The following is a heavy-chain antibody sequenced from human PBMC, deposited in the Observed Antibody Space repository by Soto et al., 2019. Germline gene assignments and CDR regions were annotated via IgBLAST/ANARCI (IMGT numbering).Heavy chain of an antibody. CDR3: ARGMVRGVEMDV. CDR1: GSSISSSNW. Sequence: SDTLSLTFAYSGSSISSSNWGCLVRQPPGKGLEWIGEFYHSGSTNYNPSLKSRVTISVDKSKNQFSLKLSSVSAADTAVYYCARGMVRGVEMDVWGQGTTVS. V-gene: IGHV4-4*02. J-gene: IGHJ6*02. CDR2: FYHSGST. D-gene: IGHD3-10*01.